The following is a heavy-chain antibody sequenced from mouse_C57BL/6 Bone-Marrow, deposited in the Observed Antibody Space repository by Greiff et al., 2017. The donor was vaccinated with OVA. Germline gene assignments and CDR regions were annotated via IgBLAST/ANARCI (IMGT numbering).Heavy chain of an antibody. CDR1: GFTFTDYY. J-gene: IGHJ2*01. CDR3: ARYDFDY. Sequence: EVMLVESGGGLVQPGGSLSLSCAASGFTFTDYYMSWVRQPPGKALEWMGFISNNTNGYTTAYSAYVKGRFTISRDNSQIILYLQMNALRAEDSATYYCARYDFDYWGQGTTLTVSS. CDR2: ISNNTNGYTT. V-gene: IGHV7-3*01.